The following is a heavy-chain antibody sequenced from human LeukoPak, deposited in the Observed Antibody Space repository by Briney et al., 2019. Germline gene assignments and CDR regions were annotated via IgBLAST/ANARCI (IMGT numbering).Heavy chain of an antibody. CDR3: AKGTIAVAGRGCAFDI. CDR2: ISGSGGST. Sequence: PGGSLRLSCAASGFTLSSYAMSWVRQAPGKGLEWVSAISGSGGSTYYADSVKGRFTISRDNSKNTLYLQMNSLRAEDTAVYYCAKGTIAVAGRGCAFDIWGQGTMVTVSS. J-gene: IGHJ3*02. V-gene: IGHV3-23*01. CDR1: GFTLSSYA. D-gene: IGHD6-19*01.